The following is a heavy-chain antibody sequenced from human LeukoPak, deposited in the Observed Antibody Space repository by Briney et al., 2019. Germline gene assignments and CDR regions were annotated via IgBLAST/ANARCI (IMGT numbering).Heavy chain of an antibody. CDR1: GFSFNNYR. V-gene: IGHV3-7*03. Sequence: PGGSLRLSRVVSGFSFNNYRMTWVRQAPGKGLEWVANIKQDGSEKQYVDSVKGRFAISRDNAKKSLYLQINTLRAEDTAVYYCVRGPHIAATSYWGQGTLVTVSS. J-gene: IGHJ4*02. CDR3: VRGPHIAATSY. D-gene: IGHD6-25*01. CDR2: IKQDGSEK.